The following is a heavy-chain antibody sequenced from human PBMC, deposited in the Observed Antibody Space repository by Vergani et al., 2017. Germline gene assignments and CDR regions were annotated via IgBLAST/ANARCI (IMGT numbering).Heavy chain of an antibody. D-gene: IGHD5-12*01. J-gene: IGHJ4*02. V-gene: IGHV4-38-2*01. CDR2: IYHSGST. Sequence: QVQLQESGPGLVKPSETLSLTCAVSGYSISSGYYWGWIRQPPGKGLEWIGSIYHSGSTYYNPSLKSRVTISVDTSKNQFSLKLSSVTAADTAVYYCTRQPQEGASGPPSVPTWGQGTLVTVSS. CDR3: TRQPQEGASGPPSVPT. CDR1: GYSISSGYY.